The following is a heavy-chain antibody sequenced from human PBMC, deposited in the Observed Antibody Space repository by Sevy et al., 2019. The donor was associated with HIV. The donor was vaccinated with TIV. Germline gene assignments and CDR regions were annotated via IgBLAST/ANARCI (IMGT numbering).Heavy chain of an antibody. D-gene: IGHD2-8*01. V-gene: IGHV3-30*18. CDR3: AKDRGIVLMVYAIGLDY. Sequence: GGSLRLSCAASGFTFSSYGMHWVRQAPGKGLEWVAVISYDGSNKYYADSVKGRFTISRDNSKNPLYLQMNSLRAEYTAVYYCAKDRGIVLMVYAIGLDYWGQGTLVTVSS. J-gene: IGHJ4*02. CDR1: GFTFSSYG. CDR2: ISYDGSNK.